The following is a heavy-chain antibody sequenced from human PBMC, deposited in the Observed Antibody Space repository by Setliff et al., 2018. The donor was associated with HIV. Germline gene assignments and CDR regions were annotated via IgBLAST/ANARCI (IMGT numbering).Heavy chain of an antibody. V-gene: IGHV1-2*02. CDR3: SRDVGVPGRGNALDY. D-gene: IGHD1-26*01. CDR1: GYTFTSYD. Sequence: ASVKVSCKASGYTFTSYDINWVRQATGQGLEWMGWMNPNSGGTKYAQKFEGRVTMTRDTSINTVYMEVSSLRSDDTAVYYCSRDVGVPGRGNALDYWGQGTQVTVSS. CDR2: MNPNSGGT. J-gene: IGHJ4*02.